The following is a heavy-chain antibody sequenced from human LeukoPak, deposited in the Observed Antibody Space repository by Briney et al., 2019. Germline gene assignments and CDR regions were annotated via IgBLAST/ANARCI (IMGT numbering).Heavy chain of an antibody. CDR2: ISYEGSGN. D-gene: IGHD3-3*01. J-gene: IGHJ4*02. CDR1: GFTFSNYA. Sequence: GGSLRLSCAASGFTFSNYAMHWVRQAQGKGLEWVALISYEGSGNYYSDSVKGRFTISRDSSENTLYLQMNSLRAEDTAIYYCARERTGYYIAYWGQGTLVTVS. V-gene: IGHV3-30*04. CDR3: ARERTGYYIAY.